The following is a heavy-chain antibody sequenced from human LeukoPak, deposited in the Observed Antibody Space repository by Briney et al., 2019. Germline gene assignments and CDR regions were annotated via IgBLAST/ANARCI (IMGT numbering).Heavy chain of an antibody. D-gene: IGHD6-6*01. CDR1: VFTFSIYS. V-gene: IGHV3-33*06. Sequence: GGSLRLSCAASVFTFSIYSMHGVRQAPGKGLEWVAVIWFDGSNKYYADSVKGRFTISRDNSKNTLYVQMNSLRAEDTAVYYCEKAPYSSSPHPNWFDPWGQGTLVTVSS. CDR2: IWFDGSNK. CDR3: EKAPYSSSPHPNWFDP. J-gene: IGHJ5*02.